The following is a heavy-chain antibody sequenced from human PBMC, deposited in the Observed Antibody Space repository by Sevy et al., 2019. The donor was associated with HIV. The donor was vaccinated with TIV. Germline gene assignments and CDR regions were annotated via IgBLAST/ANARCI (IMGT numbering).Heavy chain of an antibody. CDR1: GFTFSSYW. CDR2: IKQDGSEK. V-gene: IGHV3-7*03. D-gene: IGHD1-1*01. Sequence: RGSLRLSCAASGFTFSSYWMSWVRQAPGKGLEWVANIKQDGSEKYYVDSVKGRFTISRDNAKNSLYLQMNSLRADDTAAYYYARGKVQYYMDVWGKGTTVTVSS. J-gene: IGHJ6*03. CDR3: ARGKVQYYMDV.